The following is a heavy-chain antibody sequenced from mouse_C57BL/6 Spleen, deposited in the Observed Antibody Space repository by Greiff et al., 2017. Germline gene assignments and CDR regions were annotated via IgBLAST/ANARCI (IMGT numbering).Heavy chain of an antibody. CDR3: AWPLLGYFDY. V-gene: IGHV5-17*01. D-gene: IGHD1-1*01. CDR1: GFTFSDYG. CDR2: ISSGSSTI. Sequence: EVMLVESGGGLVKPGGSLKLSCAASGFTFSDYGMHWVRQAPEKGLEWVAYISSGSSTIYYADTVKGRFTISRDNAKNTLFLQMTSLRSEGTAMYFCAWPLLGYFDYWGQGTTLTVSA. J-gene: IGHJ2*01.